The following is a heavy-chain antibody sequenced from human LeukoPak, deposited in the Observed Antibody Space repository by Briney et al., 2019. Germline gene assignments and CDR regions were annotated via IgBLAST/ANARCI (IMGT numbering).Heavy chain of an antibody. D-gene: IGHD5-18*01. CDR1: GFTFSSYA. J-gene: IGHJ4*02. CDR2: ISGSGGST. Sequence: GGSLRLSCAASGFTFSSYAMSWARQAPGKGLEWVSAISGSGGSTYYADSVKGRFTISRDNSKNTLYLQMNSLRAEDTAVYYCATRAGYSYGYHYYFDYWGQGTLVTVSS. CDR3: ATRAGYSYGYHYYFDY. V-gene: IGHV3-23*01.